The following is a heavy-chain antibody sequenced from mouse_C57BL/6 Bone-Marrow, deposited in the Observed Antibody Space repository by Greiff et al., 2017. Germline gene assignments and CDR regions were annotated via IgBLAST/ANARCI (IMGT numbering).Heavy chain of an antibody. Sequence: QVQLQQSGAELVKPGASVKISCKASGYAFSSYWMNWVKQRPGKGLEWIGQIYPGDGDTNYNGKFKGKDTLTADKSSSTAYMQLSSLTSEDSAVYFCARSNYYGSSLDYWGQGTTLTVSS. J-gene: IGHJ2*01. CDR2: IYPGDGDT. CDR1: GYAFSSYW. D-gene: IGHD1-1*01. CDR3: ARSNYYGSSLDY. V-gene: IGHV1-80*01.